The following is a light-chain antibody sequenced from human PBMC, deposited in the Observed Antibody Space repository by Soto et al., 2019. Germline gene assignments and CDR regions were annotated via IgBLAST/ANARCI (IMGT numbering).Light chain of an antibody. CDR3: QSYDNSLLAYV. CDR2: AND. J-gene: IGLJ2*01. Sequence: QSVLTQPPSVSGAPGQRVSISCTGSSSNIGAGYGVHWYQQLPGTAPKLLIYANDDRPSGVPDRFSGSTSGTSASLAITGLQAEDAADYYCQSYDNSLLAYVFGGGTKLTVL. V-gene: IGLV1-40*01. CDR1: SSNIGAGYG.